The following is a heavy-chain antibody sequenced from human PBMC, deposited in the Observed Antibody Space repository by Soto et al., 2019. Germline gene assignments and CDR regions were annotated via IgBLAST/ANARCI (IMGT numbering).Heavy chain of an antibody. CDR1: RYTFISYG. D-gene: IGHD2-2*01. CDR3: ARVKGPTQPFDY. J-gene: IGHJ4*02. CDR2: INVYNGKT. Sequence: QVQLVQSGAEVKKPGASVKVSCKASRYTFISYGFSWVRQAPGQGLEWMGWINVYNGKTNYAQNFKGRVTMTTDTSTTTAYMELRSLRSDDTAMYDCARVKGPTQPFDYWGQGTLVTVSS. V-gene: IGHV1-18*01.